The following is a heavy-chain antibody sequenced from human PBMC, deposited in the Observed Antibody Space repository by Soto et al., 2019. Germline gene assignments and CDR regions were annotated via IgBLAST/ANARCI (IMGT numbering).Heavy chain of an antibody. J-gene: IGHJ6*02. D-gene: IGHD3-16*01. V-gene: IGHV3-48*02. CDR3: ARVGLGLLGMDV. CDR2: ISVSSTI. CDR1: GFTFSSYS. Sequence: EVQLVESGGGLVQPGGSLRVSCAASGFTFSSYSINWVRQAPGKGLEWVSYISVSSTIYYADPVKGRFTISRDNAKNSLYLQMNSLRDEDTAVYYCARVGLGLLGMDVWGQGTTVTVSS.